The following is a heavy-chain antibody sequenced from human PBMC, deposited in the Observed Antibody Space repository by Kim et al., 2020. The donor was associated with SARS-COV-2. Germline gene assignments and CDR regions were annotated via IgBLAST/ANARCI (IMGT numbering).Heavy chain of an antibody. V-gene: IGHV4-34*01. Sequence: SETLSLTCAVYGGSFSGYYWSWIRQPPGKGLEWIGEINHSGSTNYNPSLKSRVTISVDTSKNQFSLKLSSVTAADTAVYYCARGLGMTTVTTNYWGQGTLVTVSS. CDR1: GGSFSGYY. D-gene: IGHD4-4*01. CDR2: INHSGST. J-gene: IGHJ4*02. CDR3: ARGLGMTTVTTNY.